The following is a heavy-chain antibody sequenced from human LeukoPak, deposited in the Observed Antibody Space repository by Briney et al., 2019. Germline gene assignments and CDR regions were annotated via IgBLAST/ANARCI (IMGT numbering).Heavy chain of an antibody. Sequence: PGGSLRLSCAASGFSFSTYGMNWVRQAPGKGLEWISFIRSTSTPTYYADSVKGRFTISRDNAKNSLYLQMSSLRDDDTAMYYCARGYGLDHWGQGTLVTVSS. D-gene: IGHD4-17*01. CDR1: GFSFSTYG. CDR2: IRSTSTPT. V-gene: IGHV3-48*02. J-gene: IGHJ4*02. CDR3: ARGYGLDH.